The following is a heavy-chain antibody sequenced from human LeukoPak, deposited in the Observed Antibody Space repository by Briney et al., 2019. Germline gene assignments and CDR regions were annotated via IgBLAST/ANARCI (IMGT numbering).Heavy chain of an antibody. J-gene: IGHJ5*02. D-gene: IGHD3-9*01. CDR1: GYSISSGYF. CDR2: VYHTGAT. V-gene: IGHV4-38-2*02. Sequence: PSETLSLTCGVSGYSISSGYFWVWIRQPPGKGLEWIGSVYHTGATHYNPSLRSPVTISVDTSNNQFSLELNSGTAADTAVYYCARDLGLTIAANWFDPWGQGTLVTVSS. CDR3: ARDLGLTIAANWFDP.